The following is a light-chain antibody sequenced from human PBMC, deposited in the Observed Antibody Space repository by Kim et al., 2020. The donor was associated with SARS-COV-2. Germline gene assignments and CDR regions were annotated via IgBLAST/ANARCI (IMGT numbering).Light chain of an antibody. V-gene: IGLV2-11*01. CDR1: GSDIGGYNY. Sequence: PRQSVTISCTGTGSDIGGYNYVSWYRHHPGKAPKNMIYDVSKRPSGVPDRFSGSKSGNTASLTISGLQADDEADYYCCSFAGRSFVFGTGTKVTVL. CDR2: DVS. CDR3: CSFAGRSFV. J-gene: IGLJ1*01.